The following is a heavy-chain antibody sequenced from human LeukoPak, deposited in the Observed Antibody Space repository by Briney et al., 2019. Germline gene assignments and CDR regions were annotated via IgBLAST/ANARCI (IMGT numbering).Heavy chain of an antibody. D-gene: IGHD5-18*01. CDR3: ARARSSYGYGDAFDI. Sequence: PGGSLRLSCAASGFTFDDYGMSWVRQAPGKGLEWVSGISWNAGSTGYADSVKGRFTISRDNAKNSLYLQMNSLRAEDTAVYYCARARSSYGYGDAFDIWGQGTMVTVSS. V-gene: IGHV3-20*04. J-gene: IGHJ3*02. CDR1: GFTFDDYG. CDR2: ISWNAGST.